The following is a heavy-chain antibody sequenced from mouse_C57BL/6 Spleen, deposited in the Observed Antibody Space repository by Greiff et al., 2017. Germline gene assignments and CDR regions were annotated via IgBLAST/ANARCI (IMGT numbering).Heavy chain of an antibody. V-gene: IGHV1-22*01. CDR1: GYTFTDYN. J-gene: IGHJ4*01. CDR2: INPNNGGT. CDR3: ARKGYYGTHYYAMDY. Sequence: VQLQQSGPELVKPGASVKMSCKASGYTFTDYNMHWVKQSHGKSLEWIGYINPNNGGTSYNQKFKGKATLTVNKSSSTAYMELRSLTSEDSAVYYCARKGYYGTHYYAMDYWGQGTSVTVSS. D-gene: IGHD2-1*01.